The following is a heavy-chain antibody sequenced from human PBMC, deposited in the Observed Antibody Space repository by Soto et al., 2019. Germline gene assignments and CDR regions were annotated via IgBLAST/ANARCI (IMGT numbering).Heavy chain of an antibody. J-gene: IGHJ3*02. Sequence: QVQLVESGGGVVQPGRSLRLPCAASGFTFSRYSIHWVRQAPGKGLEWVAAISYDGNGKYYADSVKGRFTISRDSSESTVFLQMNSLRAEDTAVYYCARVDRELRVLLNAFDIWGQGTKVTVSS. CDR1: GFTFSRYS. CDR3: ARVDRELRVLLNAFDI. CDR2: ISYDGNGK. D-gene: IGHD1-7*01. V-gene: IGHV3-30*04.